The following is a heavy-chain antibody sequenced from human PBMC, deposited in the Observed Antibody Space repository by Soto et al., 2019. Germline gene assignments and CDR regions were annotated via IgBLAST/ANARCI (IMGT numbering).Heavy chain of an antibody. CDR1: GFTFSSYW. J-gene: IGHJ5*02. CDR2: IKQDGSEK. CDR3: ARLDGRWLQAP. V-gene: IGHV3-7*01. D-gene: IGHD5-12*01. Sequence: GGSLRLSCAASGFTFSSYWMSWVRQAPGKGLEWVANIKQDGSEKYYVDSVKGRFTISRDNAKNSLFLQMNSLRADDTAVYYCARLDGRWLQAPWGQGTLVPVSS.